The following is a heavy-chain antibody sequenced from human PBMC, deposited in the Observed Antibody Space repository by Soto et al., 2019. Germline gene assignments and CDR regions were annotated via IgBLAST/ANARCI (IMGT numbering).Heavy chain of an antibody. CDR3: ARVFSMPWKVYYYMDV. CDR2: IYSGGST. D-gene: IGHD2-2*01. J-gene: IGHJ6*03. V-gene: IGHV3-53*04. CDR1: GFTVSSNY. Sequence: EVQLVESGGGLVQPGGSLRLSCAASGFTVSSNYMSWVRQAPGKGLEWVSVIYSGGSTYYADSVKGRFTISRHNSKNTLYLQMNSLSAEDTAVYYCARVFSMPWKVYYYMDVWGKGTTVTVSS.